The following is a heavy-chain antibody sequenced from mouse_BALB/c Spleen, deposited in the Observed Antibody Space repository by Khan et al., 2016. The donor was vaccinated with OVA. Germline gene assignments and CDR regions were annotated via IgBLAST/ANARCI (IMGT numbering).Heavy chain of an antibody. CDR2: MWAGGST. CDR3: ARGDYGNLYYFDY. CDR1: GFSLTSYG. D-gene: IGHD2-1*01. V-gene: IGHV2-9*02. Sequence: VQLKQSGPGLVAPSQSLSITCTVSGFSLTSYGVHWVRQPPGKGLEWLGVMWAGGSTNYNSALMSRLSISKDNSKSQVFLKVSSLQTDDTAMYYCARGDYGNLYYFDYWGQGTTLTVSS. J-gene: IGHJ2*01.